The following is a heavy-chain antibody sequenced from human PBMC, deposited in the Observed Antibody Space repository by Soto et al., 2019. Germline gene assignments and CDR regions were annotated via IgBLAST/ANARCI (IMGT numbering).Heavy chain of an antibody. CDR2: IYHSGST. Sequence: SETLSLTCTVSGGSISSYYWSWIRQPPGKGLEWIGYIYHSGSTNYNPSLKSRVTISVDTSKNQFSLKLSSVTAADTAVYYCARARITMVRGVPAPFDYWGQGTLVTVSS. J-gene: IGHJ4*02. CDR3: ARARITMVRGVPAPFDY. D-gene: IGHD3-10*01. V-gene: IGHV4-59*12. CDR1: GGSISSYY.